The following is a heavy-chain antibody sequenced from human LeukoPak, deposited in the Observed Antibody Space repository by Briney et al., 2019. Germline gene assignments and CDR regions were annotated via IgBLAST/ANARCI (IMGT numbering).Heavy chain of an antibody. CDR3: ARGWNTTPRSGFDI. V-gene: IGHV3-53*01. J-gene: IGHJ3*02. D-gene: IGHD1/OR15-1a*01. CDR1: GLTVSSNY. Sequence: GGSLRLSCAASGLTVSSNYMSWVRQAPGKGLEWVSVISGGSNTYYADSVEGRFTISRDNSKNTLYLQMNSLRAEDTAAYYCARGWNTTPRSGFDIWGLGTMVTVSS. CDR2: ISGGSNT.